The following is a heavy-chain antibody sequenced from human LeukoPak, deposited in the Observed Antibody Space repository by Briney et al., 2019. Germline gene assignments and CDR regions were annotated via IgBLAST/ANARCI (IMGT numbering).Heavy chain of an antibody. CDR2: ISTSSTYI. V-gene: IGHV3-21*01. CDR1: GFTFSSYA. J-gene: IGHJ4*02. CDR3: ASTYRSSFDY. Sequence: GGSLRLSCAASGFTFSSYAMNWVRQAPGKGLEWVSSISTSSTYIYYADSVKGRFTISRDNAKNSLYLQMNSLRAEDTAVYYCASTYRSSFDYWGQGTLVTVSS. D-gene: IGHD6-6*01.